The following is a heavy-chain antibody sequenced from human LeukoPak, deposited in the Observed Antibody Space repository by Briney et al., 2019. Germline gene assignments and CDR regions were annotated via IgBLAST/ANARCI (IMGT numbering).Heavy chain of an antibody. J-gene: IGHJ3*02. CDR3: ARRGPYDTSGYAFDI. V-gene: IGHV4-59*01. D-gene: IGHD3-22*01. CDR1: GASISSAY. Sequence: SETLSLTCTVSGASISSAYWSWIRQPPGKGLEWTGYIYSSGITNYNPSLKSRVTISVDTSQHQYFLKLTSVTTAETAVYYCARRGPYDTSGYAFDIWGPGTVVTVSS. CDR2: IYSSGIT.